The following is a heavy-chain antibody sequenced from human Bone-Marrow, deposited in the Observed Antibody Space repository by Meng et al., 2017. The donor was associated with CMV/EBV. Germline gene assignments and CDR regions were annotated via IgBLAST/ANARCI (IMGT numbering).Heavy chain of an antibody. J-gene: IGHJ4*02. CDR1: GFTFSDYY. Sequence: GESLKISCAASGFTFSDYYMTWVRQAPGKGLEWVANINQDGSEKYYVDSVKGQFTISRDNAKNLLYLQLNSLRVGDTAVYYCARSYLILVAGRAFFDSWGQGTLVTVSS. CDR3: ARSYLILVAGRAFFDS. V-gene: IGHV3-7*01. D-gene: IGHD3-22*01. CDR2: INQDGSEK.